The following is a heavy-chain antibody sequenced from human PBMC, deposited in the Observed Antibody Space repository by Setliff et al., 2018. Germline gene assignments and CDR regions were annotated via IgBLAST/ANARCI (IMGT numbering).Heavy chain of an antibody. J-gene: IGHJ4*02. V-gene: IGHV4-39*01. CDR3: ARSFSRREKFLLDY. CDR2: IYYGGTT. CDR1: GGSISNSSFY. Sequence: PSETLSLTCSVSGGSISNSSFYWGWFRQAPGRGLEWIGNIYYGGTTNYNPSLKSRVTISVDTSKNQFSLKVSSMTAADTAVYYCARSFSRREKFLLDYWGQGALVTVSS.